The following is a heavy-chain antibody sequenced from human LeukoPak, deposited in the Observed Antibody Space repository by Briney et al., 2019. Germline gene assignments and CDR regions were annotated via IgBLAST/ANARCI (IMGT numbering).Heavy chain of an antibody. CDR2: LSGSGGST. J-gene: IGHJ4*02. CDR1: GFTFSSYA. D-gene: IGHD3-22*01. CDR3: ATDGSSGYFEY. V-gene: IGHV3-23*01. Sequence: GGSLRLSCAASGFTFSSYAMSWVRQAPGKGLEWVSALSGSGGSTYYADSVKGRFTISRDNSKNTLYLQMNSLRAEDTAVYYCATDGSSGYFEYWGQGTLVTVSS.